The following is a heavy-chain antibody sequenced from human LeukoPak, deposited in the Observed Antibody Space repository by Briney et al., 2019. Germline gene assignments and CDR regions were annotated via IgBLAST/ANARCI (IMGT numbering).Heavy chain of an antibody. CDR1: GGFISTYY. J-gene: IGHJ4*02. Sequence: PSETLSLTCTVSGGFISTYYWSWIRQPAGKGLEWLGRIYVSGSTNYNPSLKSRVTMSLDTSKNQFSLKLSSVTAADTAVYYCARSLGYTYGYADHWGQGTLVTVSS. CDR2: IYVSGST. V-gene: IGHV4-4*07. D-gene: IGHD5-18*01. CDR3: ARSLGYTYGYADH.